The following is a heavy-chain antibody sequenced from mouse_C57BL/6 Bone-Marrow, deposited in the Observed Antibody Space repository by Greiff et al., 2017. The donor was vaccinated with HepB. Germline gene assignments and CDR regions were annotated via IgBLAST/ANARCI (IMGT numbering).Heavy chain of an antibody. Sequence: EVKFEESGGGLVKPGGSLKLSCAASGFTFSSYAMSWVRQTPEKRLEWVATISDGGSYTYYPDNVKGRFTISRDNAKNNLYLQMSHLKSEDTAMYYCARSYSNFRFAYWGQGTLVTVSA. CDR2: ISDGGSYT. CDR1: GFTFSSYA. D-gene: IGHD2-5*01. J-gene: IGHJ3*01. V-gene: IGHV5-4*03. CDR3: ARSYSNFRFAY.